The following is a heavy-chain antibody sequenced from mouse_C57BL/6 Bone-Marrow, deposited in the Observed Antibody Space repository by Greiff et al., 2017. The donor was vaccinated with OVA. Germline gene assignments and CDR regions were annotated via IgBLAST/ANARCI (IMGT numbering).Heavy chain of an antibody. CDR2: IDPSDSYT. Sequence: VQLQQPGAELVKPGASVKLSCKASGYTFTSYWMQWVKQRPGQGLEWIGEIDPSDSYTNYNQKFKGKATLTVDTSSSTAYMQLSSLTSEDSAVYYCAREGVYYSNPCAYWGQGTLVTVSA. CDR3: AREGVYYSNPCAY. CDR1: GYTFTSYW. J-gene: IGHJ3*01. D-gene: IGHD2-5*01. V-gene: IGHV1-50*01.